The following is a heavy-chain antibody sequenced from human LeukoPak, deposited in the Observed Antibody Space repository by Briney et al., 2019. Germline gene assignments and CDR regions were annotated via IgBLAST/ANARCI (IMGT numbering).Heavy chain of an antibody. CDR3: ARDRVWGTGSPSLAMGY. J-gene: IGHJ4*02. D-gene: IGHD3-16*01. Sequence: ASVKVSCKASGYTFTSYYMHWVRQAPGQGLEWVRIINPSGGSTSYAQKFQGRVTMTRDTSTSTVYMELRSLRSDDTAVYYCARDRVWGTGSPSLAMGYWGQGTLFTVSS. CDR2: INPSGGST. CDR1: GYTFTSYY. V-gene: IGHV1-46*01.